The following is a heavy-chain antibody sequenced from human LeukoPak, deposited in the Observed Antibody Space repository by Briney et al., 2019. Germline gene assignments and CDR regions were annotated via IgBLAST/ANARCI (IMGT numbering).Heavy chain of an antibody. J-gene: IGHJ4*02. V-gene: IGHV1-18*01. D-gene: IGHD3-22*01. CDR3: ARPYYDSSAPPYDY. Sequence: GASVKVSCKASGYTFTSYGFSWVRQAPGQGLEWMGWISAYNGNTNYAQKLQGRVTMTTDTSTSTAYIELRSLRSDDTAVYYCARPYYDSSAPPYDYWGQRTLVTVSS. CDR2: ISAYNGNT. CDR1: GYTFTSYG.